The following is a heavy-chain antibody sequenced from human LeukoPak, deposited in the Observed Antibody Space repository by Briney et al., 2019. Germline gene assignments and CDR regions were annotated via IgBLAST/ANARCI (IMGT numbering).Heavy chain of an antibody. CDR2: VNPSGST. CDR3: ARGLEEGYYFDS. V-gene: IGHV4-34*01. CDR1: GGSINDYY. J-gene: IGHJ4*02. Sequence: PSETLSLTCVVYGGSINDYYWSWIRQPPGKGLEWIGEVNPSGSTNSKPPLRSRVMITVDTSKNQISLTLTSVTAADTAVYYCARGLEEGYYFDSWGQGTLVTVSS.